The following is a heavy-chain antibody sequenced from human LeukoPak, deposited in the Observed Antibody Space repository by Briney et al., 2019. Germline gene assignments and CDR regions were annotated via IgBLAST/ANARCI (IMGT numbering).Heavy chain of an antibody. CDR3: AKDMDGSGIFDY. V-gene: IGHV3-30*18. CDR1: GFTFSNYG. J-gene: IGHJ4*02. D-gene: IGHD3-10*01. Sequence: GGSLRLSCAASGFTFSNYGMHWVRQAPGKGLEWVAVISYEASAQYYTDTVEGRFTISRDNSKNTLYLQMNSLRAEDTAVYYCAKDMDGSGIFDYWGQGTLVTVSS. CDR2: ISYEASAQ.